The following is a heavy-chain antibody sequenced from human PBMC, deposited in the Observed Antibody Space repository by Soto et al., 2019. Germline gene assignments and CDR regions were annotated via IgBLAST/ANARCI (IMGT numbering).Heavy chain of an antibody. J-gene: IGHJ6*02. V-gene: IGHV3-33*01. CDR3: ARAGGIVVVPAALYYYYGMDV. D-gene: IGHD2-2*01. CDR1: GFTFSSYG. Sequence: GGSLRLSCAASGFTFSSYGMHWVRQAPGKGLEWVAVIWYDGSNKYYADSVKGRFTISRDNSKNTLYLQMNSLRAEDTAVYYCARAGGIVVVPAALYYYYGMDVWGQGTTVTVSS. CDR2: IWYDGSNK.